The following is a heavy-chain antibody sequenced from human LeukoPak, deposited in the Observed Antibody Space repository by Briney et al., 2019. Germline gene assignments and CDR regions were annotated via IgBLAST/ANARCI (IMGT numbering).Heavy chain of an antibody. V-gene: IGHV1-2*02. CDR2: TNPNSGDT. D-gene: IGHD5-24*01. Sequence: ASVKVSCKASGYTFTGYFMHWVRQAPGQGLERMGWTNPNSGDTNYEQKFQGRVTMTRDTYTRRAYMERIRLISDDTTVYYCAKTQKGVEMLTTEFDYWGQGTLVTVSS. CDR3: AKTQKGVEMLTTEFDY. CDR1: GYTFTGYF. J-gene: IGHJ4*02.